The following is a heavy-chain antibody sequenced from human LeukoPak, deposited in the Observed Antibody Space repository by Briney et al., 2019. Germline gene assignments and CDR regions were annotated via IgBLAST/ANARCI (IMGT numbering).Heavy chain of an antibody. D-gene: IGHD3-22*01. J-gene: IGHJ4*02. CDR1: GFTFSSYA. Sequence: GGSLRLSCAASGFTFSSYAMSWVRQAPGKGLEWVSGISGSGDNTYYADSVKGRFTISRDNSKNTLYVQVNSLGTEDMAAYYCAKGSYYDSSGSFYFDYWGQGTLVTVSS. CDR3: AKGSYYDSSGSFYFDY. V-gene: IGHV3-23*01. CDR2: ISGSGDNT.